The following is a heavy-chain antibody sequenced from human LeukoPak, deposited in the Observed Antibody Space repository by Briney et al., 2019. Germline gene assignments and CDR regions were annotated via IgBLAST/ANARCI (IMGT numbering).Heavy chain of an antibody. CDR3: ARDGARVVVTAKGPYYFDY. D-gene: IGHD2-21*02. J-gene: IGHJ4*02. CDR1: GYTFTSYG. Sequence: ASVKVSCKASGYTFTSYGISWMRQAPGQGLEWMGWISAYNGNTNYAQKLQGRVTMTTDTSTSTAYMELRSLRSDDTAVYYCARDGARVVVTAKGPYYFDYWGQGTLVTVSS. V-gene: IGHV1-18*01. CDR2: ISAYNGNT.